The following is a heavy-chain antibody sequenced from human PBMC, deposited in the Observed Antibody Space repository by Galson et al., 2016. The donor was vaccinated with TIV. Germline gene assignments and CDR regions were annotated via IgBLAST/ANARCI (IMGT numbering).Heavy chain of an antibody. CDR3: EKGLKGTPEIYYNVDV. V-gene: IGHV3-13*01. D-gene: IGHD1-7*01. CDR2: AGLRDDT. CDR1: GFIFSKAD. J-gene: IGHJ6*02. Sequence: LRLSCAASGFIFSKADMHWVRQVKGKGLEWVASAGLRDDTYYAESMRGRFTIFRVNAQNSVYLQMNSLRVEDATMYYCEKGLKGTPEIYYNVDVVSLGTTVTVSS.